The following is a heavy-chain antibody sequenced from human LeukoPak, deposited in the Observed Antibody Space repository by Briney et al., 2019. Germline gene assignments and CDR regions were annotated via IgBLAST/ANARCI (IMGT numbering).Heavy chain of an antibody. CDR3: AKAGDIVVVPAGYYMDV. J-gene: IGHJ6*03. D-gene: IGHD2-2*01. CDR2: ISSSSSTI. V-gene: IGHV3-48*01. Sequence: TGGSLRLSCAASGFTFSSYSMNWVRQAPGKGLEWVSYISSSSSTIYYADSVKGRFTISRDNAKNSLYLQMNSLRAEDTAVYYCAKAGDIVVVPAGYYMDVWGKGTTVTVSS. CDR1: GFTFSSYS.